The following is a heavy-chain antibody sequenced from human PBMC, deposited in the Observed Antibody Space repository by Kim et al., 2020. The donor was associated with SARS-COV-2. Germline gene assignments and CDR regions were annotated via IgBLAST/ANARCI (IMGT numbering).Heavy chain of an antibody. D-gene: IGHD5-18*01. CDR2: IYYSGST. CDR3: ARQGGTAIYYYYYGMDV. CDR1: GGSISSSSYY. J-gene: IGHJ6*01. Sequence: SETLSLTCTVSGGSISSSSYYWGWIRQPPGQGLEWIGSIYYSGSTYYNPSLKSRVTISVDTSKNQFSLKLSSVTAANTAVYYCARQGGTAIYYYYYGMDV. V-gene: IGHV4-39*01.